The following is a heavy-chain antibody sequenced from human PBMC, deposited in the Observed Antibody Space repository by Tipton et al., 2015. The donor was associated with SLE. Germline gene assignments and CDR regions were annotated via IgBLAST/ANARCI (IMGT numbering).Heavy chain of an antibody. D-gene: IGHD5-24*01. V-gene: IGHV4-39*01. Sequence: TLSLTCTVSGGSISSSSYYWGWIRQPPGKGLEWIGSIYYSGSTYYNPSLKSRVTISVDTSKNQFSLKLSSVTAADTAVYYCARVGDGYNHDYWGQGTLVTVSS. CDR2: IYYSGST. J-gene: IGHJ4*02. CDR3: ARVGDGYNHDY. CDR1: GGSISSSSYY.